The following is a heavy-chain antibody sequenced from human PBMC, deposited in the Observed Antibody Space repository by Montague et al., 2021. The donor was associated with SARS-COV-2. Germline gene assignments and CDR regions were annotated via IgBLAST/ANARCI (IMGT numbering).Heavy chain of an antibody. D-gene: IGHD3-10*01. CDR3: ARDPLDYGLWSSGSYYNAYYYYYGMDV. CDR1: RFTFSSYS. J-gene: IGHJ6*02. Sequence: SLRLSCAASRFTFSSYSMNWVRQAPGKGLEWVSSISSSSSYIYYADSVKGRFTISRDNAKNPLYLQMNSLRAEDTAVYYCARDPLDYGLWSSGSYYNAYYYYYGMDVWGQGTTVTVSS. V-gene: IGHV3-21*01. CDR2: ISSSSSYI.